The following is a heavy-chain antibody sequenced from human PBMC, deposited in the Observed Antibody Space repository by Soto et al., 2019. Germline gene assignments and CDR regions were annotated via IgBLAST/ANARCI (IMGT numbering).Heavy chain of an antibody. CDR1: GFIFRSYG. J-gene: IGHJ2*01. CDR3: ARHVKSGYERNWYFDL. Sequence: QVHLVESGGGVVQPGGSQRLSCAASGFIFRSYGMNWVRQAPGKGLEWVAAVWPNGNKKYYADSVKGRFTISRDNSKSTLFRQMNSLRAQDTALYYCARHVKSGYERNWYFDLWGRGTLVTVSS. D-gene: IGHD5-12*01. CDR2: VWPNGNKK. V-gene: IGHV3-33*08.